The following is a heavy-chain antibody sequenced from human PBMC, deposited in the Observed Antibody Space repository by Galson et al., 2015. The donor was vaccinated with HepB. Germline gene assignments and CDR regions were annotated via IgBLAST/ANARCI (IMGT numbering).Heavy chain of an antibody. J-gene: IGHJ4*02. CDR3: VKAVLLWFGELLSPLDY. CDR2: ISSNGGST. Sequence: SLRLSCAASGFTFSSYAMHWVRQAPGKGLEYVSAISSNGGSTYYADSVKGRFTISRDNSKNTLYLQMSSLRAEDTAVYYCVKAVLLWFGELLSPLDYWGQGTLVTVSS. D-gene: IGHD3-10*01. V-gene: IGHV3-64D*06. CDR1: GFTFSSYA.